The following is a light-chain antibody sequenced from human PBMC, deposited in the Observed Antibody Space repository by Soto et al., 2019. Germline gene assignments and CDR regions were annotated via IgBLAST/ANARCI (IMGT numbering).Light chain of an antibody. CDR3: ASWDDSLNGGV. CDR2: SNN. Sequence: QSVLTQPPSASGTPGQRVTISCSGSSSNIGRNTVDWYQQLPGTAPKVLIYSNNQRPSGVPDRFSGSKSGTSASLAISGLQSEDEADYYCASWDDSLNGGVFGGGTKLTVL. CDR1: SSNIGRNT. J-gene: IGLJ3*02. V-gene: IGLV1-44*01.